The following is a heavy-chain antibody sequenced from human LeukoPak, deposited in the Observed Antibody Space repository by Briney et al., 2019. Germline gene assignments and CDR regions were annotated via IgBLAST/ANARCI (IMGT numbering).Heavy chain of an antibody. Sequence: SQTLSLTCTVSGGSISSGGYYWSWIRQHPGKGLEWIGYIYYSGSTYYNPSLKSRVTISVDTSKNQFSLKLSSVTAADTAVYYCARSTSSSWYGGFDPWGQGTLVTVSS. CDR3: ARSTSSSWYGGFDP. J-gene: IGHJ5*02. CDR1: GGSISSGGYY. CDR2: IYYSGST. V-gene: IGHV4-31*03. D-gene: IGHD6-13*01.